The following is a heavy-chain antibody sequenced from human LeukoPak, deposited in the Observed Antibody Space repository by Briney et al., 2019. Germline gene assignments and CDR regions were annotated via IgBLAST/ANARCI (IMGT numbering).Heavy chain of an antibody. CDR1: GGPISSYY. V-gene: IGHV4-59*08. D-gene: IGHD6-13*01. CDR3: ARSSSWYSPFDY. CDR2: IYYSGST. J-gene: IGHJ4*02. Sequence: SETLSLTCTVSGGPISSYYWSWIRQPPGKGLEWIGYIYYSGSTNYNPSLKSRVTISVDTSKNQFSLKLSSVTTADTAVYYCARSSSWYSPFDYWGQGTLVTVSS.